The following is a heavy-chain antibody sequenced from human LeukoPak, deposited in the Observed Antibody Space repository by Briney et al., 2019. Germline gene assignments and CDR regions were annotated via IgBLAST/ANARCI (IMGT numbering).Heavy chain of an antibody. Sequence: PGGSLRLSCAASGFTFSSYAMSWVRQAPGKGLEWVSAISGSGGSTYYADSVKGRFTISRDNPKNTLYLQMNSLRSDDTAMYYCAKGSAASRPYYFDYWGQGALVTVSS. CDR1: GFTFSSYA. D-gene: IGHD6-6*01. CDR3: AKGSAASRPYYFDY. CDR2: ISGSGGST. V-gene: IGHV3-23*01. J-gene: IGHJ4*02.